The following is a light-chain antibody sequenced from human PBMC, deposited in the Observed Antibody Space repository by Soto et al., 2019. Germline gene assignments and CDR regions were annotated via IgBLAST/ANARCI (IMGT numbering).Light chain of an antibody. CDR3: QAYDSSLSAVV. J-gene: IGLJ2*01. CDR2: GNY. CDR1: SSNIGAGYD. Sequence: QSVLTQPPSVSGAPGQRVTISCTGSSSNIGAGYDVHWYQQLPGTAPKLLIYGNYNRPSGVPDRISGSKSGTSASLAITGVQAEDEADYYCQAYDSSLSAVVFGGGTKLTVL. V-gene: IGLV1-40*01.